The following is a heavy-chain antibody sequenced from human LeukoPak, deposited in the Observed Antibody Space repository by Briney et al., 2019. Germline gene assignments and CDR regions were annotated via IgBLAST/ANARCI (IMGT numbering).Heavy chain of an antibody. CDR2: ISYDGSNK. D-gene: IGHD4-17*01. CDR1: GFTFSSYA. Sequence: GGSLRLSCAASGFTFSSYAMHWVRQAPGKGLEWVAVISYDGSNKYYADSVKGRFTISRDNSKNTLYLQMNSLRAEDTAVYYCAKDSSTVTGWDYWGQGTLVTVSS. J-gene: IGHJ4*02. V-gene: IGHV3-30-3*01. CDR3: AKDSSTVTGWDY.